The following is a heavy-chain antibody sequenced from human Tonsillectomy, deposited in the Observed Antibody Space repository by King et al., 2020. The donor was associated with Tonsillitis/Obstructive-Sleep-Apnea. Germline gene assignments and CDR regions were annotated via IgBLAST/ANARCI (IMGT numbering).Heavy chain of an antibody. CDR3: TTGPSKRVGGGFDV. CDR2: FDPEDGET. CDR1: GYTLTELS. V-gene: IGHV1-24*01. J-gene: IGHJ3*01. D-gene: IGHD1-1*01. Sequence: QLVQSGAEVKKPGASAKVSCKVSGYTLTELSMHWVRQAPGKGLEWMGGFDPEDGETIYAQKFQGRVNMTEDTSTDTAYMGLSSLRSEDTAVYYCTTGPSKRVGGGFDVWGQGTMVTVSS.